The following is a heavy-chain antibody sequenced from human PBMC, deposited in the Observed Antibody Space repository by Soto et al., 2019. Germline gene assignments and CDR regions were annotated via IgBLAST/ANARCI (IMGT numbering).Heavy chain of an antibody. J-gene: IGHJ3*02. V-gene: IGHV1-3*01. CDR3: AREVFADARGAFDI. Sequence: ASVKVSCKASGYTFTSYAMHWVRQAPGQRLEWMGWINAGNGNTKYSQKFQGRVTITRDTSASTAYMELSSLRSEDTAVYYCAREVFADARGAFDIWGQGTMVTVSS. CDR1: GYTFTSYA. D-gene: IGHD2-2*01. CDR2: INAGNGNT.